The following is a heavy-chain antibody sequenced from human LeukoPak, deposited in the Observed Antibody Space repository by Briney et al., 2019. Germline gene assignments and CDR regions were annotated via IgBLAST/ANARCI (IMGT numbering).Heavy chain of an antibody. Sequence: SVTVSCKASGGTFSSYAISWVRQAPGQGLEWMGGIIPIFGTANYAQKFQGRVTITADESTSTAYMELSSLRSEDTAVYYCARDPQPYYYESTLGYYYYGMDVWGQGTTVTVSS. V-gene: IGHV1-69*01. J-gene: IGHJ6*02. CDR2: IIPIFGTA. CDR1: GGTFSSYA. CDR3: ARDPQPYYYESTLGYYYYGMDV. D-gene: IGHD3-22*01.